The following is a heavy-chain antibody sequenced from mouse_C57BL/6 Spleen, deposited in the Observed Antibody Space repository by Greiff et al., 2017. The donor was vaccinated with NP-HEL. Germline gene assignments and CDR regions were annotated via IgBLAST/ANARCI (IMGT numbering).Heavy chain of an antibody. CDR1: GFTFSDYG. CDR3: ARGGTSDYYAMDY. J-gene: IGHJ4*01. CDR2: ISSGSSTI. D-gene: IGHD3-3*01. Sequence: EVQLVESGGGLVKPGGSLKLSCAASGFTFSDYGMHWVRQAPEKGLEWVAYISSGSSTIYYADTVKGRFTISRDNAKNTLFLQMTSLRSEDTAMYYCARGGTSDYYAMDYWGQGTSVTVSS. V-gene: IGHV5-17*01.